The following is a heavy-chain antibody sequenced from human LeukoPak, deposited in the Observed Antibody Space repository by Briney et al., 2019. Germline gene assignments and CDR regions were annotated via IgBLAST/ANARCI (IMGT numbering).Heavy chain of an antibody. CDR2: ISGGGEST. CDR3: AKGYNYYDSSGPIDY. V-gene: IGHV3-23*01. Sequence: GGSLRLSCAASGFTFSTYAMSWVRQAPGKGLEWVLSISGGGESTFYTDSVKGRFIVSRNDSKNTLYLQMNSLRAEDTAVYYCAKGYNYYDSSGPIDYWGQGTLVTVSS. CDR1: GFTFSTYA. D-gene: IGHD3-22*01. J-gene: IGHJ4*02.